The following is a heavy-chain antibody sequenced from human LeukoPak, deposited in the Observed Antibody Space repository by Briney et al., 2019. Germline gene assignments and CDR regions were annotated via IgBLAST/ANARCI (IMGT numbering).Heavy chain of an antibody. CDR3: ATHRGFLEWLFAY. Sequence: GGSLRLSCAASGFTFSSYGMHWVRQAPGKGLEWVAFIRYDGSNKYNADSVKGRFTISRDNSKNTLYLQMNSLRAEDTAVYYCATHRGFLEWLFAYWGQGTLVTVSS. V-gene: IGHV3-30*02. D-gene: IGHD3-3*01. J-gene: IGHJ4*02. CDR1: GFTFSSYG. CDR2: IRYDGSNK.